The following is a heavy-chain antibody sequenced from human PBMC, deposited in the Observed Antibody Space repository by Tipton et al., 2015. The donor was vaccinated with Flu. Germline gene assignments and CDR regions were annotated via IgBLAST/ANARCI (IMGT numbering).Heavy chain of an antibody. CDR1: GFAFGTYW. Sequence: SLRLSCAASGFAFGTYWILWVRQAPGKGLEWVANIKQDGSQSYYLDSVEGRFIISRDNAKNSVYLQMNSLRSEDTAIYYCARAWAAAGSAWGQGTLVTVSS. CDR3: ARAWAAAGSA. V-gene: IGHV3-7*01. D-gene: IGHD6-13*01. CDR2: IKQDGSQS. J-gene: IGHJ5*02.